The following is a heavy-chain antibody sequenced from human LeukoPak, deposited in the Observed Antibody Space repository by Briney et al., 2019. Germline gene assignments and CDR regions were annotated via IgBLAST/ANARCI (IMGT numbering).Heavy chain of an antibody. V-gene: IGHV4-59*08. CDR1: GGSISSYY. D-gene: IGHD6-6*01. Sequence: SETLSLTCTVSGGSISSYYWSWIRQPPGKGLEWTGYIYYSGSTNYNPSLKGRVTISVDTSKNQFSLKLSSVTAADTAVYYCARLTGAARLGYFDYWGQGTLVTVSS. CDR3: ARLTGAARLGYFDY. J-gene: IGHJ4*02. CDR2: IYYSGST.